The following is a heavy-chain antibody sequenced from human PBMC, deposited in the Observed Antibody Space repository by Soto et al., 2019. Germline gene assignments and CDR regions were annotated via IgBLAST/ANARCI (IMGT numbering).Heavy chain of an antibody. CDR2: ISASGETT. Sequence: EVQLLESGGGLVQPGGSLRLSCAASGFPFSACAMNWVRQAPGKGLEWVSAISASGETTFYADSVKGRFTISRDNSKNTVYIQINDLRAEDTAVYYCAKGGFWVHYGLDVWGQGTTVTVSS. D-gene: IGHD3-16*01. CDR1: GFPFSACA. V-gene: IGHV3-23*01. CDR3: AKGGFWVHYGLDV. J-gene: IGHJ6*02.